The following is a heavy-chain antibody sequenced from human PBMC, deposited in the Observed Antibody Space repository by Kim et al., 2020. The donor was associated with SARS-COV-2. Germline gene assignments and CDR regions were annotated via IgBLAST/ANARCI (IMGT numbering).Heavy chain of an antibody. CDR3: ARADVTTIFGVVIIPVHDFDY. V-gene: IGHV7-4-1*02. Sequence: ASVKVSCKASGYTFTSYAMNWVRQAPGQGLEWMGWINTNTGNPTYAQGFTGRFVFSLYTSVSTANLQISSLKAEDTAVYYCARADVTTIFGVVIIPVHDFDYWGQGTLVTVSS. CDR1: GYTFTSYA. J-gene: IGHJ4*02. D-gene: IGHD3-3*01. CDR2: INTNTGNP.